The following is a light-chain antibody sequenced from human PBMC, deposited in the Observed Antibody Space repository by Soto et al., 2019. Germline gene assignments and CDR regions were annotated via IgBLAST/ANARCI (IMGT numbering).Light chain of an antibody. Sequence: EIVSTPSPATLSVSPGARVTLSGRASQSVRSHLAWYQQKPGQAPRLLIYGASTRPTSVPARFSGSGSGTDFTLTISALEPEDFSVYYCQQRDKWPITFGQGTRLEIK. V-gene: IGKV3-15*01. CDR1: QSVRSH. CDR3: QQRDKWPIT. J-gene: IGKJ5*01. CDR2: GAS.